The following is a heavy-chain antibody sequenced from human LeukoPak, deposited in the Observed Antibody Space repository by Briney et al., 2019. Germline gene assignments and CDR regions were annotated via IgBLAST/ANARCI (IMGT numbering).Heavy chain of an antibody. CDR3: ARSGNYYDSSDYFDY. Sequence: GGSLRLPCAASGFNFDNYGMGWVRQRPGKGLEWVSGINWNGGSTGYGDSVKGRFTVSRDNAKNFLYLQMNSLRAEDTALYYCARSGNYYDSSDYFDYWGQGTLVTVSS. V-gene: IGHV3-20*04. CDR2: INWNGGST. D-gene: IGHD3-22*01. CDR1: GFNFDNYG. J-gene: IGHJ4*02.